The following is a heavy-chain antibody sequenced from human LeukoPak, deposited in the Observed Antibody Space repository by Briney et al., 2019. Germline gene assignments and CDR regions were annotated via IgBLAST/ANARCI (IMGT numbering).Heavy chain of an antibody. CDR3: ARQTTSGYLDY. V-gene: IGHV4-59*01. CDR1: GGSISSYY. Sequence: PSETLSLTCTVSGGSISSYYWSWIRQPPGRGLEWIGYIYYSGSTNYNPSLKSRVTISVDTSKNQFPLKLSSVTAADRALYYCARQTTSGYLDYWGQGILVTVS. CDR2: IYYSGST. D-gene: IGHD3-22*01. J-gene: IGHJ4*02.